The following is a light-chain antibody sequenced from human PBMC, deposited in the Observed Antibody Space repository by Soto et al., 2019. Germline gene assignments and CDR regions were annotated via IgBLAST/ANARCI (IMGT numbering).Light chain of an antibody. V-gene: IGKV3-11*01. J-gene: IGKJ5*01. CDR3: QQRSNWPPIT. CDR1: QSVSSS. CDR2: DAS. Sequence: EIVLTQFPATLSLSPGERATLSCRASQSVSSSLVWYQQKAGQAPRLLIYDASNRATGIPARFSGSGSGTDFTLTISSLEPEDFAVYYCQQRSNWPPITFGQGTRLEIK.